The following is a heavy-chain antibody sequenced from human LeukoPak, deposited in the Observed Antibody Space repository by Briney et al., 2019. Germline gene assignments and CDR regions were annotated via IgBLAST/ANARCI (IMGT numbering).Heavy chain of an antibody. CDR3: ARDGGYDDAFDI. V-gene: IGHV3-74*01. Sequence: GGSLRLSCAASGCTFSSYWMHWVRQAPGKGLVWVSRINSDGSSTSYADSVKGRFTISRDNAKNTLNLQMNSLRAEDTAVYYCARDGGYDDAFDIWGQGTMVTVSS. D-gene: IGHD5-12*01. CDR2: INSDGSST. CDR1: GCTFSSYW. J-gene: IGHJ3*02.